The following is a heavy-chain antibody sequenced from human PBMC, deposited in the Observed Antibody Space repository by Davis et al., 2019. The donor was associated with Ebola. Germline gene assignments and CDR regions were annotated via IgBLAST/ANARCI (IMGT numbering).Heavy chain of an antibody. D-gene: IGHD1-26*01. V-gene: IGHV1-3*01. Sequence: ASVKVSCKASGYTFTSYAMHWVRQAPGQRLEWMGWINAGNGNTKYSQKFQGRVTITRDTSASTAYMELSSLRSEDTAVYYCARDWGSYYPLFDYWGQGTLVTVSS. CDR1: GYTFTSYA. CDR3: ARDWGSYYPLFDY. CDR2: INAGNGNT. J-gene: IGHJ4*02.